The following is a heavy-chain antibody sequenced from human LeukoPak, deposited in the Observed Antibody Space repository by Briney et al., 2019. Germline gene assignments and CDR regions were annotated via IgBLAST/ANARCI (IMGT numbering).Heavy chain of an antibody. V-gene: IGHV3-9*01. CDR1: GFNFDDYA. CDR3: ARDSYYDFWSGYYSGGLDY. J-gene: IGHJ4*02. D-gene: IGHD3-3*01. CDR2: ISWNSGII. Sequence: PGGSLRLSCAASGFNFDDYAMHWVRQAPGKGLEWVSYISWNSGIIGYADSVKGRFTISRDNAKNSLYLQMNSLRAEDTAVYYCARDSYYDFWSGYYSGGLDYWGQGTLVTVSS.